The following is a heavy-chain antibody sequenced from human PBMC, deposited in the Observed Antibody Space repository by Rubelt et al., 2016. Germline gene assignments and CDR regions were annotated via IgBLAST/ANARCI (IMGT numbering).Heavy chain of an antibody. CDR2: ISYTGST. V-gene: IGHV4-59*01. J-gene: IGHJ4*02. CDR3: ARDSAGFDY. D-gene: IGHD6-13*01. CDR1: GGSITTYY. Sequence: QVQLQESGPGLVKPSETLSLTCTVSGGSITTYYWSWIRQPPGKGLEWIGYISYTGSTKYSPSLKSRVAISVDTSTNQFSLRLSSVTAADTAVYFCARDSAGFDYWGQGTLVTVSS.